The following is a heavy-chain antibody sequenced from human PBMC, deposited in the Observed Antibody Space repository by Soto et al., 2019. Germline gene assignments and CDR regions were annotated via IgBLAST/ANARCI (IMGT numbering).Heavy chain of an antibody. V-gene: IGHV1-69*06. CDR1: GGTFSSYA. CDR3: ATDYSAVSGYYGMHV. CDR2: MIPIFGTA. D-gene: IGHD4-4*01. J-gene: IGHJ6*02. Sequence: GASVKVSCKASGGTFSSYAISWVRQAPGRGLEWMGGMIPIFGTANYAQKFQGRVTITADKSKSTAYMERSSLSSEDTAVYYCATDYSAVSGYYGMHVWGQGTTVSVSS.